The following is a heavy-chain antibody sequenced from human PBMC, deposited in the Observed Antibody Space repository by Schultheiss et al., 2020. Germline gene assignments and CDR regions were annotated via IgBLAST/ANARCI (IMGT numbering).Heavy chain of an antibody. CDR1: GFTFSSYS. CDR2: ISSSSSYI. D-gene: IGHD4-17*01. V-gene: IGHV3-21*01. CDR3: ARDQTTVTTFGMDV. J-gene: IGHJ6*02. Sequence: GGSLRLSCAASGFTFSSYSMHWVRQAPGKGLEWVSSISSSSSYIYYADSVKGRFTISRDNAKNSLYLQMNSLRAEDTAVYYCARDQTTVTTFGMDVWGQGTTVTVSS.